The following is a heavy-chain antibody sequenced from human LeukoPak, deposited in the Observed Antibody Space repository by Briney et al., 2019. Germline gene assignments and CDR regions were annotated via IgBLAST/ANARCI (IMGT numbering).Heavy chain of an antibody. D-gene: IGHD3-16*01. CDR3: ARVRGGYYFDY. V-gene: IGHV3-7*03. J-gene: IGHJ4*02. Sequence: PGGSPRLSCAASGFTFSNYWMTWVRQAPGKGLEWVANIKQDGSAKDYVDSVKGRLTISRDNTKNSLYLQMNSLRAEDTAVYYWARVRGGYYFDYWGQGTLVTVSS. CDR1: GFTFSNYW. CDR2: IKQDGSAK.